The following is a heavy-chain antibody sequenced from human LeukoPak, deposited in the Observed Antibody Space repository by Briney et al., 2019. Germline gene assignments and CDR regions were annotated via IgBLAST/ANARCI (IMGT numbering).Heavy chain of an antibody. V-gene: IGHV4-59*08. CDR3: ARAANWGSKGYYWYFDL. CDR1: GGSISSYY. CDR2: IYYSGST. Sequence: PSETLSLTCTVSGGSISSYYWSWIRQPPGKGLEWIGYIYYSGSTNYNPSLKSRVTISVDTSKNQFSLKVTPVTAADTAVYYCARAANWGSKGYYWYFDLWGRGTLVTVSS. D-gene: IGHD7-27*01. J-gene: IGHJ2*01.